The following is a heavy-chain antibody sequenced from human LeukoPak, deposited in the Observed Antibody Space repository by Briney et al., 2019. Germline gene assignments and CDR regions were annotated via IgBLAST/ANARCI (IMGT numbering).Heavy chain of an antibody. D-gene: IGHD5-24*01. CDR2: ISAYNGNR. CDR1: GYTFSSYG. J-gene: IGHJ4*02. V-gene: IGHV1-18*01. Sequence: ASVKVSCKASGYTFSSYGISWVRRAPGQGLEWMGWISAYNGNRDYAQKLQGRVTMTTDTSTSTAYMELRSLRSDDTAVYYCAREGRGGYNRYDNWGQGTLVTVSS. CDR3: AREGRGGYNRYDN.